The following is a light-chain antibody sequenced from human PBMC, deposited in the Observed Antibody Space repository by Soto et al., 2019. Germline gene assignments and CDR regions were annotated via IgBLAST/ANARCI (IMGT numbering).Light chain of an antibody. CDR2: EVS. J-gene: IGLJ2*01. CDR3: SSYTSSTTVV. Sequence: QAVVTQPASVSGSPGQSITISCTGTSSDVGGYNFVSWYQHHPGKAPKLMIFEVSNRPSGVSNRFSGSKSGNTASLTISGLQAEDEAGYYCSSYTSSTTVVFGGGTKVTVL. V-gene: IGLV2-14*01. CDR1: SSDVGGYNF.